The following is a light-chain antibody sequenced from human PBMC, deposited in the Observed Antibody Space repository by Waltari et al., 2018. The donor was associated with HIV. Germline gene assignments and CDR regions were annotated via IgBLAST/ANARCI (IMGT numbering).Light chain of an antibody. Sequence: QSALTQPASVSGSPGQSITIPCPGTSSAVGGYNYVSWYQQHPGKAPKLMIYDVSNRPSGVSNRFSGSKSGNTASLTISGLQAEDEADYYCSSYTSSSPYAFGTGTKVTVL. V-gene: IGLV2-14*03. CDR3: SSYTSSSPYA. CDR1: SSAVGGYNY. CDR2: DVS. J-gene: IGLJ1*01.